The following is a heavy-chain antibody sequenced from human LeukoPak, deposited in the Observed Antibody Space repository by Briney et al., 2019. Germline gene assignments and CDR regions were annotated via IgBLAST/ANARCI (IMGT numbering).Heavy chain of an antibody. J-gene: IGHJ4*02. V-gene: IGHV3-48*01. Sequence: PGGSLRLSCAASRFTFSSYSMNWVRQAPGKGLEWVSYISSSSSTIYYADSVKGRFTIPRDNAKNSLYLQMNSLRAEDTAVYYCASADIVVVRGPFDYWGQGTLVTVSS. CDR1: RFTFSSYS. CDR2: ISSSSSTI. D-gene: IGHD2-2*01. CDR3: ASADIVVVRGPFDY.